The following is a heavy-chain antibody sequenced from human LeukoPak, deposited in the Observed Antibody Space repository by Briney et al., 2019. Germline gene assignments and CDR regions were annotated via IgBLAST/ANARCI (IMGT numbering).Heavy chain of an antibody. CDR2: IYYSGST. CDR1: GASISSNTCF. J-gene: IGHJ4*02. V-gene: IGHV4-39*01. CDR3: ATAMVLMGATTFDY. D-gene: IGHD1-26*01. Sequence: PSETLSLTCTVSGASISSNTCFWGWIRQPPGKGLEWIGSIYYSGSTYYNPSLKSRVSISVDTSKNQFSPKLNSVTAADTAVYYCATAMVLMGATTFDYWGQGTLVTVSS.